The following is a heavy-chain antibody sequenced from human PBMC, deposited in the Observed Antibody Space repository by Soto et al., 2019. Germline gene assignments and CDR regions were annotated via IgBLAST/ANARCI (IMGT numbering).Heavy chain of an antibody. D-gene: IGHD2-2*01. CDR1: GYSFTSYW. Sequence: RGESLKISCKGSGYSFTSYWIGWVRQMPGKGLEWMGIIYPGDSDTRYSPSFQGQVTISADKSISTAYLQWSSLKASDTAMYYCASGRYCSSTSCYRDYYYYGMDVWGQGTTVTVSS. CDR2: IYPGDSDT. CDR3: ASGRYCSSTSCYRDYYYYGMDV. J-gene: IGHJ6*02. V-gene: IGHV5-51*01.